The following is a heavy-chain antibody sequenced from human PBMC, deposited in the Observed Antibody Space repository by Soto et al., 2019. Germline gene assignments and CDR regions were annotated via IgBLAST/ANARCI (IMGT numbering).Heavy chain of an antibody. CDR3: ARESYYGSGATVVAY. Sequence: QVQLQESGPGLVRPSETLSLTCTVSGGSISGYYWRWIRQPPGKGLEWIGYIYYRGTTSYNPSLNSRVTMSVDTSKNQFSLKVNSGTAADTAVYYCARESYYGSGATVVAYWGQGTLVTVSS. V-gene: IGHV4-59*01. J-gene: IGHJ4*02. CDR2: IYYRGTT. D-gene: IGHD3-10*01. CDR1: GGSISGYY.